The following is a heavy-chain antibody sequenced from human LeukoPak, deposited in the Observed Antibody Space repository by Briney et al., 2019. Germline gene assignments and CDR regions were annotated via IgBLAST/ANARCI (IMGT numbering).Heavy chain of an antibody. Sequence: SETLSLTCTVSGGSISNYYWSWIRQPPGKGLEWIGSIYYSGSTYYNPSLKSRVTISVDTSKNQFSLKLSSVTAADTAVYYCARLPIVVVPAALIIDYWGQGTLVTVSS. J-gene: IGHJ4*02. CDR3: ARLPIVVVPAALIIDY. D-gene: IGHD2-2*01. CDR1: GGSISNYY. V-gene: IGHV4-39*01. CDR2: IYYSGST.